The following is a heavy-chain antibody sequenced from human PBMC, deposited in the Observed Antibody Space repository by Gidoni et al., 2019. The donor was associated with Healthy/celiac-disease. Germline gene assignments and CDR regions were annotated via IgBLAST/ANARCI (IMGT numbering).Heavy chain of an antibody. CDR1: GFTFSSYG. CDR2: IWYDGSNK. CDR3: ARDQVAADKDLYYYYGMDV. Sequence: QVQLVESGGGVVQPGRSLRLSCAASGFTFSSYGMHWVRQAPGKGLEWVAVIWYDGSNKYYADSVKGRFTISRDNSKNTLYLQMNSLRAEDTAVYYCARDQVAADKDLYYYYGMDVWGQGTTVTVS. D-gene: IGHD2-15*01. J-gene: IGHJ6*02. V-gene: IGHV3-33*01.